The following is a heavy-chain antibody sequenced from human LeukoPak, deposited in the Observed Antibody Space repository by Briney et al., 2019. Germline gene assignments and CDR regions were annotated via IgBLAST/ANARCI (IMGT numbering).Heavy chain of an antibody. Sequence: ASVKVSCKASGYPFSAHFLNWVRQAPGQGLEWMGNIDTTTGNPRYAQDFTGRFVLSLDTSVSTAYLQITSLKADDTAAYYCVRGTPTPGMDYWGQGTQVTVSS. J-gene: IGHJ4*02. V-gene: IGHV7-4-1*02. CDR1: GYPFSAHF. CDR3: VRGTPTPGMDY. CDR2: IDTTTGNP. D-gene: IGHD3-10*01.